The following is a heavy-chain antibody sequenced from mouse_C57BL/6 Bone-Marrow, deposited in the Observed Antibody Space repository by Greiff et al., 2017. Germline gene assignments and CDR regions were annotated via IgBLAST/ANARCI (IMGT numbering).Heavy chain of an antibody. CDR2: INPGSGGT. Sequence: QVQLQQSGAELVRPGTSVKVSCKASGYAFTNYLIEWVKQRPGQGLEWIGVINPGSGGTNYNEKFKGKATLTADKSSSTAYMQLSSLTSEDSAVYCCARSATVVAPFAYWGQGTLVTVSA. CDR1: GYAFTNYL. D-gene: IGHD1-1*01. CDR3: ARSATVVAPFAY. V-gene: IGHV1-54*01. J-gene: IGHJ3*01.